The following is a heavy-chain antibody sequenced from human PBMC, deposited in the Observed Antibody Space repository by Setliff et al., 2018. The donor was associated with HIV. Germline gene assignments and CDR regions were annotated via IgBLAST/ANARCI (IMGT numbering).Heavy chain of an antibody. CDR3: AREVVPTADYHNFDS. CDR2: ISPDGSAT. CDR1: GFTFSSAW. V-gene: IGHV3-7*01. Sequence: VGSLRLSCAASGFTFSSAWMGWVRQAPAKGLEWVANISPDGSATYYVDSVKGRFTISRDNAKNSLYLQLNSLRVEDTAVYYCAREVVPTADYHNFDSWGQGSLVTVSS. J-gene: IGHJ4*02. D-gene: IGHD2-2*01.